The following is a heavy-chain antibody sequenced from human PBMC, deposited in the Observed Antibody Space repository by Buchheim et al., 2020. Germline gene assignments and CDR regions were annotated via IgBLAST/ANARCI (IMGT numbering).Heavy chain of an antibody. J-gene: IGHJ4*02. CDR2: ISDSGDST. CDR1: GFPFSRSA. CDR3: AKAGPYYLEY. V-gene: IGHV3-23*01. D-gene: IGHD3-22*01. Sequence: EVQLLESGGGLVQPGGSLRLSCAASGFPFSRSAMTWVRQTPGKGLECVSSISDSGDSTLSADSVKGRFTISRDNSKNTLYLQMNGLRAEDTAVYYCAKAGPYYLEYWGQGTL.